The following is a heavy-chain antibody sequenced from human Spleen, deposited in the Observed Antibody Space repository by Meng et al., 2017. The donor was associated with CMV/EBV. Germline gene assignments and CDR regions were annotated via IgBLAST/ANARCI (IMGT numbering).Heavy chain of an antibody. J-gene: IGHJ6*02. V-gene: IGHV1-8*01. CDR3: VRLPHTTTQQQLVNGDYYYGMDV. D-gene: IGHD6-13*01. CDR1: GYTFTSYD. Sequence: ASVKVSCKASGYTFTSYDINWVRQATGQGLEWMGWMNPNSGNTGYAQKFQGRVTMTRNTSISTAYMELSSLRSEDTAVYYCVRLPHTTTQQQLVNGDYYYGMDVWGQGTTVTVSS. CDR2: MNPNSGNT.